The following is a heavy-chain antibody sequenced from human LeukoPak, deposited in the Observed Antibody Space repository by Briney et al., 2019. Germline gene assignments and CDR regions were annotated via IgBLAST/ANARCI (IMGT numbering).Heavy chain of an antibody. CDR3: AKDQESSGWDY. D-gene: IGHD6-19*01. J-gene: IGHJ4*02. CDR1: GFTFSSYG. V-gene: IGHV3-30*18. CDR2: ISYDGSNK. Sequence: GRSLRLSCAASGFTFSSYGMHWVRQAPGKGLEWVAVISYDGSNKYYADSVKGRFTISGDNSKNTLYLQMNSLRAEDTAVYYCAKDQESSGWDYWGQGTLVTVSS.